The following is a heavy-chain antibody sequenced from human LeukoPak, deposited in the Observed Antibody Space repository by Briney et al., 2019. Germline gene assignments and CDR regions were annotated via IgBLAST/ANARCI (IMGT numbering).Heavy chain of an antibody. J-gene: IGHJ4*02. Sequence: PSETLSLTCTVPGGSISSSSYYWGWIRQPPGKGLEWIGSIYYSGRTYNNPSLKSRVTISVDTSKNQFSLKLSSVTAADTAVYYCASPGYSYGYALDYWGQGTLVTVSS. CDR2: IYYSGRT. V-gene: IGHV4-39*01. D-gene: IGHD5-18*01. CDR1: GGSISSSSYY. CDR3: ASPGYSYGYALDY.